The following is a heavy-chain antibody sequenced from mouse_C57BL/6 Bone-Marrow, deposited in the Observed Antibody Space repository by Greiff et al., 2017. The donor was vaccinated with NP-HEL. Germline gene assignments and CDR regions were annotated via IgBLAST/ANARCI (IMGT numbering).Heavy chain of an antibody. D-gene: IGHD2-2*01. J-gene: IGHJ4*01. CDR2: IRPNSGST. CDR1: GYTFTSYW. Sequence: QVQLQQPGAELVKPGASVKLSCTASGYTFTSYWMHWVKQTPGQGLEWIGMIRPNSGSTNYTEKFKSKATLTVDKSSSTAYMQLSSLTSEDSAIYYCARALLWLRRRDYYAMDYWGQGTSVTVSS. CDR3: ARALLWLRRRDYYAMDY. V-gene: IGHV1-64*01.